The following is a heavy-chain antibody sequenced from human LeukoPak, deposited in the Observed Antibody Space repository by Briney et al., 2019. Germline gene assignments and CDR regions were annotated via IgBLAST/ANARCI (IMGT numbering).Heavy chain of an antibody. CDR1: GGSFSGYY. J-gene: IGHJ4*02. CDR3: ARGRPLSSARSLTRTRGYYFAY. D-gene: IGHD1-20*01. Sequence: SETLSLTCAVYGGSFSGYYWSWIRQPPGKGLEWIGEINHSGSTNYNPSLKSRVTISVDTSKNQFSLKLLSVTASDTSVYYCARGRPLSSARSLTRTRGYYFAYCGQATLATVSS. CDR2: INHSGST. V-gene: IGHV4-34*01.